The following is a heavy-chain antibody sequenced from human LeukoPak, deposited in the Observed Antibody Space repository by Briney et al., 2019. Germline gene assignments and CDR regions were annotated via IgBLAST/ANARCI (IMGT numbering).Heavy chain of an antibody. D-gene: IGHD3-3*01. CDR3: ARDPRAYDFWSGYYPQNFDY. CDR2: ISAYNGNT. CDR1: GYTFTSYG. Sequence: ASVKVSFKASGYTFTSYGISWVRQAHGQGLEWMGWISAYNGNTNYAQKLQGRVTMTTDTSTSTAYMELRSLRSDDTAVYYCARDPRAYDFWSGYYPQNFDYWGQGTLVTVSS. J-gene: IGHJ4*02. V-gene: IGHV1-18*01.